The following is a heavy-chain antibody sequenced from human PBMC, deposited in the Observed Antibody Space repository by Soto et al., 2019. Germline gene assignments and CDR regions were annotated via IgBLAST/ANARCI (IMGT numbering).Heavy chain of an antibody. Sequence: QVQLVESGGGVVQPGRSLRLSCAASGFTFSSYGMHWVRQAPGKGLEWVAVIWFDGSNKYYADSVKGRFTISRDNSKNTLYLQMNSLRAEDTAVYYWARVFDTYYFDSWGQGTLVTVSS. CDR1: GFTFSSYG. D-gene: IGHD3-9*01. CDR3: ARVFDTYYFDS. CDR2: IWFDGSNK. J-gene: IGHJ4*02. V-gene: IGHV3-33*01.